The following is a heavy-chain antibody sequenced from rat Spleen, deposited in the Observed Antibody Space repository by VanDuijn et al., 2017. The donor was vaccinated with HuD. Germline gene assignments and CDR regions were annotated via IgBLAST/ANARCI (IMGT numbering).Heavy chain of an antibody. J-gene: IGHJ3*01. CDR3: ASGGWYNSWFAF. CDR2: MWSDGDT. CDR1: GFSLTSYS. V-gene: IGHV2S18*01. Sequence: QVQLKESGPGLVQPSQTLSLTCTVSGFSLTSYSVHWVRQHSGKSLEWMGRMWSDGDTSYNSACTSRLSSSRDTSKSQVFLKMNRLQTEDTGTYYCASGGWYNSWFAFWGQGTLVTVSS. D-gene: IGHD1-5*01.